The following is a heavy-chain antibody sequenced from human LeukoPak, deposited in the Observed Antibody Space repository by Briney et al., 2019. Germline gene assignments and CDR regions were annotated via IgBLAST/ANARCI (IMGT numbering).Heavy chain of an antibody. CDR2: VSSSSYI. Sequence: GGSLRLSCAASGFTFSSYSMNWVRQAPGKGLEWVSSVSSSSYIYYADSVKGRFTISRDNAKNSLYLQMNSLRAEDTAVYYCARDLSRRDFDYWGQGTLVTVSS. V-gene: IGHV3-21*01. CDR1: GFTFSSYS. J-gene: IGHJ4*02. CDR3: ARDLSRRDFDY.